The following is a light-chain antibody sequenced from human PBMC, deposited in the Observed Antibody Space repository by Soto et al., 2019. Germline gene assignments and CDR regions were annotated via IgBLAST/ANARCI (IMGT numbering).Light chain of an antibody. J-gene: IGKJ1*01. V-gene: IGKV3-11*01. CDR1: QSVSSY. Sequence: EIVLTQSPATLSLSPGERATLSCRASQSVSSYLAWYQQKPGQAPRLLIYDASNRATGIPARFSGSGSGTALPLTISSLEPEDFAVSYCQQRSNWPQWTFGQGTEVEI. CDR3: QQRSNWPQWT. CDR2: DAS.